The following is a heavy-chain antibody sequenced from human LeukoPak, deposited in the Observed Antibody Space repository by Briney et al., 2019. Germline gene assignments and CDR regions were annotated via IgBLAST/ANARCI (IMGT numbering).Heavy chain of an antibody. CDR3: ARDRGIYYDSSGYPDAFDI. CDR1: GFTFSSYG. CDR2: IRYDGSNK. V-gene: IGHV3-30*02. D-gene: IGHD3-22*01. Sequence: GGSLRLSCAASGFTFSSYGMHWVRQAPGKGLEWVAFIRYDGSNKYYADSVKGRFTISRDNSKNTLYLQMNSLRAEDTAVYYCARDRGIYYDSSGYPDAFDIWGQGTMVTVSS. J-gene: IGHJ3*02.